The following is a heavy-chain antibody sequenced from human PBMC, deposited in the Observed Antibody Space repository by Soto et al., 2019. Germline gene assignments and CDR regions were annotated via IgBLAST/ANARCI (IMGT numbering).Heavy chain of an antibody. CDR3: ARKNGSSLETSFDY. CDR1: GFTFSDYY. Sequence: KTGGSLRLSCAASGFTFSDYYMSWIRQAPGKGLEWVSYISSSSTYTNYADSVKGRFTISRDNAKNSLYLQMNTLRAEDTAVYYCARKNGSSLETSFDYWGQGTLVTVSS. V-gene: IGHV3-11*06. D-gene: IGHD6-6*01. J-gene: IGHJ4*02. CDR2: ISSSSTYT.